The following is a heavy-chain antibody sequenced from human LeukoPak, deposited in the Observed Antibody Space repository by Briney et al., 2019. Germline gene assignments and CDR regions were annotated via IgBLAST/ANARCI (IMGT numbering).Heavy chain of an antibody. CDR3: AGGRESTHNWFDP. CDR1: GLTFSSYG. J-gene: IGHJ5*02. CDR2: ISGSGAYT. D-gene: IGHD2/OR15-2a*01. Sequence: GGSLRLSCAASGLTFSSYGMSWVRQAPRKGLEWVSSISGSGAYTYYADSVKGRFTISRDSSKNTLYLQMNSLRAEDTAVYYCAGGRESTHNWFDPWGQGTLVTVSS. V-gene: IGHV3-23*01.